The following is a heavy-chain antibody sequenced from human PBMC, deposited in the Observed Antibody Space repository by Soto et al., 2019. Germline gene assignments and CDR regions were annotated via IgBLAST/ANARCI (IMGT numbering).Heavy chain of an antibody. CDR1: GFTFSSYG. D-gene: IGHD6-13*01. CDR2: ISYDGSNK. Sequence: LRLSCAASGFTFSSYGMHWVRQAPGKGLEWVAVISYDGSNKYYADSVKGRFTISRDNSKNTLYLQMNSLRAEDTAVYYCAKDQVIAAADDYYYYGMDVWGQGTTVTVSS. CDR3: AKDQVIAAADDYYYYGMDV. V-gene: IGHV3-30*18. J-gene: IGHJ6*02.